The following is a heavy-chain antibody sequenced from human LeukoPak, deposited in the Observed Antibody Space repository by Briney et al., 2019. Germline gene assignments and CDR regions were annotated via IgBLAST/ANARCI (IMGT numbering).Heavy chain of an antibody. V-gene: IGHV3-7*03. Sequence: GGSLRLSCTTSGFTFTDYWMTWVRQAPGKGLEWVANINQDGSKKFYVDSVKGRFTISRDNAKNSLYLQMNSLRAEDTALYYCAKDIRTGYPYDAFDIWGQGTMVTVSS. D-gene: IGHD3/OR15-3a*01. CDR1: GFTFTDYW. CDR2: INQDGSKK. J-gene: IGHJ3*02. CDR3: AKDIRTGYPYDAFDI.